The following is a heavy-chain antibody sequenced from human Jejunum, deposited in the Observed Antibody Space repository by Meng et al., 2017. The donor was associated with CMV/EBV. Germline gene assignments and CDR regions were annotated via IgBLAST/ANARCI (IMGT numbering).Heavy chain of an antibody. D-gene: IGHD3-16*01. CDR2: SRAKAYSYTT. CDR1: GFTFSDYY. CDR3: ARDPYRGDV. Sequence: CAADGFTFSDYYMDWVRQAPGKGLEWVGRSRAKAYSYTTEYAASVKGRFTISRDDSKNSVYLQMSSLKTEDTAVYYCARDPYRGDVWGQGTMVTVSS. J-gene: IGHJ3*01. V-gene: IGHV3-72*01.